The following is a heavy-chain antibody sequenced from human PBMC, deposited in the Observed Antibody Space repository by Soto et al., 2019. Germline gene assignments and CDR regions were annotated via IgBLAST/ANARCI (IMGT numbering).Heavy chain of an antibody. V-gene: IGHV3-30*18. Sequence: GGSLRLSCAASGFTFSSYGMHWVRQAPGKGLEWVAVISYDGSNKYYADSVKGRFTISRDNSKNTLYLQMNSLRAEDTAVYYCAKDLLLWFGESPYYYYGMDVWGQGTTVTVSS. CDR2: ISYDGSNK. CDR3: AKDLLLWFGESPYYYYGMDV. J-gene: IGHJ6*02. D-gene: IGHD3-10*01. CDR1: GFTFSSYG.